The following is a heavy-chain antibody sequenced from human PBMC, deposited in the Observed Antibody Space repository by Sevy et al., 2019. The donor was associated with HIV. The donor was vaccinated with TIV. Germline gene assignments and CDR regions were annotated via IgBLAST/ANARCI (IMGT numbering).Heavy chain of an antibody. CDR3: ARDRDTIVKNKYYYYGMDV. J-gene: IGHJ6*02. V-gene: IGHV3-21*01. D-gene: IGHD3-22*01. CDR1: GFTFSNYN. CDR2: ISSSSGSI. Sequence: GGSLRLSCAASGFTFSNYNMTWVRQAPGKGLEWVSFISSSSGSIYYADSLKGRFTISRDNAKNSLYLQMNSLRAEDTAEYYCARDRDTIVKNKYYYYGMDVWGQGTTFTVSS.